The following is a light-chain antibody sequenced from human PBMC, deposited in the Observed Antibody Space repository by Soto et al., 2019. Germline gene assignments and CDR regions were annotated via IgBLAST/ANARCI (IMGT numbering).Light chain of an antibody. V-gene: IGKV3-20*01. J-gene: IGKJ4*01. CDR3: QQYGTSQT. Sequence: ENVLTQSPGTLSLSPGERATLSCRASQSVSSNFLAWYQQKPGQAPRLLIYGVSTRAIGIPDRFSGSGSGTDFTLTISRLEPEDFAVYYCQQYGTSQTFGGGTKVESK. CDR1: QSVSSNF. CDR2: GVS.